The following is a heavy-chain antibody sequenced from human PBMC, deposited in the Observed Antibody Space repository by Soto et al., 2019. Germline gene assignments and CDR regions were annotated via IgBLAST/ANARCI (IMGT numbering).Heavy chain of an antibody. CDR2: ISVCGGII. CDR1: GFHFNTYA. J-gene: IGHJ3*01. V-gene: IGHV3-23*01. D-gene: IGHD2-8*01. Sequence: WGSRRLSCAASGFHFNTYAMSWVRQDPGKGLEWVSGISVCGGIIHYVDSVKGRFTISRDNSKNTLYLQMDSLRGEDTAVYYCAKGKSSQYVSRSYHVWGNGKMIILS. CDR3: AKGKSSQYVSRSYHV.